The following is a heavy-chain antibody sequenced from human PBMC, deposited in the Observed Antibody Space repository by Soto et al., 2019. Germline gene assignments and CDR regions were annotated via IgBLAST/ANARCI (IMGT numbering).Heavy chain of an antibody. CDR1: GGSISSYY. V-gene: IGHV4-59*08. Sequence: SETLSLTCTVSGGSISSYYWSWIRQPPGKGLEWIGYIFYSGSTNYNPSLKSRVTISVDTSKNQFSLKLSSVTAADTAVYYCATLTTVNYYYYMDVWGKGTTVTVSS. J-gene: IGHJ6*03. CDR2: IFYSGST. D-gene: IGHD4-17*01. CDR3: ATLTTVNYYYYMDV.